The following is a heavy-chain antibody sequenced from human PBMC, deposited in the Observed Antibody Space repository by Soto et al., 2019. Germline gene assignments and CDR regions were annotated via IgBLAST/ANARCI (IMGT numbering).Heavy chain of an antibody. CDR2: IDNAGTDS. J-gene: IGHJ6*04. V-gene: IGHV3-74*01. Sequence: EVQLVESGGGLVQPGGSLRLSCAASGFTLSGRSMHWVRQAPGKGLVWVSGIDNAGTDSTYADSVKGRFTSSRDNATNMLYLQTNSLRVEETAVYSCARGWFGPDVWGKGTAVTVSS. CDR3: ARGWFGPDV. D-gene: IGHD3-10*01. CDR1: GFTLSGRS.